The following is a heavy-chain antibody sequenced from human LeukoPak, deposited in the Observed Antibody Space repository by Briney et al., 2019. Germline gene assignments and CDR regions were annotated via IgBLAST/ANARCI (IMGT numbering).Heavy chain of an antibody. CDR2: ISPYNGTT. J-gene: IGHJ6*02. CDR1: GYTFTIYG. V-gene: IGHV1-18*01. CDR3: AKVAGTYYYYYYGMDV. D-gene: IGHD6-19*01. Sequence: GASVKVSFKASGYTFTIYGISWVRQAPGQGMEWMGWISPYNGTTNYAQKLQGRLTMTTDTSTSPAYMELMRLRSDDTAVYYCAKVAGTYYYYYYGMDVWGQGTTVTVSS.